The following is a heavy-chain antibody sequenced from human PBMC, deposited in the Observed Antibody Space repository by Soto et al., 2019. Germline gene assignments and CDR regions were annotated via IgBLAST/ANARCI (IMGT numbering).Heavy chain of an antibody. V-gene: IGHV1-3*01. J-gene: IGHJ5*02. D-gene: IGHD6-6*01. CDR1: GYNFTSFA. CDR3: AREREHLYSSSSGFDWFDP. CDR2: INAGNGNT. Sequence: ASVKVSCKASGYNFTSFAMHWVRQAPGQKLEWMGWINAGNGNTKYSQKFQGRVTITRDTSASTAYMELSSLRSEDTAVYYCAREREHLYSSSSGFDWFDPWGQGTLVTVSS.